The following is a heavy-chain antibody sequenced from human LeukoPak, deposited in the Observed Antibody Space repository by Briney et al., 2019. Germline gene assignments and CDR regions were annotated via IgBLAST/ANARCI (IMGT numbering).Heavy chain of an antibody. CDR1: GGSISSYY. Sequence: SETLSLTCTVSGGSISSYYWSWIRQPPGKGLEWIGYIYYSGSTNYNPSLKSRVTISVDTSKNQFSLKLSSVTAADTAVYYCARHALSTVVTLYYFDYWGQGTLVTVSS. D-gene: IGHD4-23*01. J-gene: IGHJ4*02. CDR2: IYYSGST. CDR3: ARHALSTVVTLYYFDY. V-gene: IGHV4-59*08.